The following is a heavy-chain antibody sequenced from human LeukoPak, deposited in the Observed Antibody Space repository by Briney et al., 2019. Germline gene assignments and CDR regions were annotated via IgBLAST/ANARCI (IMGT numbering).Heavy chain of an antibody. CDR1: GGSISSYY. CDR2: IYTSGST. J-gene: IGHJ4*02. CDR3: ARGHGGNSRVWYYFDY. V-gene: IGHV4-4*07. Sequence: PSETLSLTCTVSGGSISSYYWSWIRQPAGKGLEWIGRIYTSGSTNYNPSLKSRVTMSVDTSKNQFSLKLSSVTAADTAVYYCARGHGGNSRVWYYFDYWGQGTLVTVSS. D-gene: IGHD4-23*01.